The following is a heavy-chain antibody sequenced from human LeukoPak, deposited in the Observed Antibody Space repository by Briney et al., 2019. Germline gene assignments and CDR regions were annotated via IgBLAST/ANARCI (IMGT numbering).Heavy chain of an antibody. Sequence: GGSLRLSCAASGFTVSSNYMSWVRQAPGKGLEWVSVIYSGCSTYYADYVKGRFTISRDNSKNTLYLQMNSLRAEDTAVYYCARGKGENYYYYYYMDVWGKGTTVTVSS. CDR1: GFTVSSNY. J-gene: IGHJ6*03. D-gene: IGHD3-10*01. CDR2: IYSGCST. V-gene: IGHV3-66*02. CDR3: ARGKGENYYYYYYMDV.